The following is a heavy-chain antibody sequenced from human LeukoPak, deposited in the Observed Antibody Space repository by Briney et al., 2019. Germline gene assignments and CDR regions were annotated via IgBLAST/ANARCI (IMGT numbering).Heavy chain of an antibody. Sequence: ASEKVSCKASGYTCTSYYMHWVRQATGQGLEWMGIINPSGGSTSYAQKFQGRVTMTRDTSTSTVYMELSSLRSEDTAVYYCARVETHGEAGYFDYWGQGTLVTVSS. CDR2: INPSGGST. D-gene: IGHD4-17*01. V-gene: IGHV1-46*01. CDR1: GYTCTSYY. CDR3: ARVETHGEAGYFDY. J-gene: IGHJ4*02.